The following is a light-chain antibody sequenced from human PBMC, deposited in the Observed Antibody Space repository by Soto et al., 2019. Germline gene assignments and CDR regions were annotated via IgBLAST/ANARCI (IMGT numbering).Light chain of an antibody. Sequence: DIQMTQSPSSVSASVGDRVTITCRASQGISNWLAWYQQKPGKAPKRLIYAASGLQRGVPSRLSASGFRTDFTLPNSSLQPEDSATYYCQQANSSPLPFGAGNKVDIK. CDR1: QGISNW. V-gene: IGKV1-12*01. CDR3: QQANSSPLP. CDR2: AAS. J-gene: IGKJ4*01.